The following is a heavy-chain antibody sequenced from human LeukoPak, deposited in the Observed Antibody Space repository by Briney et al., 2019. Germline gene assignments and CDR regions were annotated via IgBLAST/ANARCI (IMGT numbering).Heavy chain of an antibody. CDR3: AKDSPGYYDSSGYYEGGYFDY. D-gene: IGHD3-22*01. V-gene: IGHV3-23*01. CDR1: GFTFSSSW. Sequence: GGSLRLSCAASGFTFSSSWMHWVRQAPGKGLVWVSAISGSGGSTYYADSVKGRFTISRDNSKNTLYLQMNSLRAEDTAVYYCAKDSPGYYDSSGYYEGGYFDYWGQGTLVTVSS. J-gene: IGHJ4*02. CDR2: ISGSGGST.